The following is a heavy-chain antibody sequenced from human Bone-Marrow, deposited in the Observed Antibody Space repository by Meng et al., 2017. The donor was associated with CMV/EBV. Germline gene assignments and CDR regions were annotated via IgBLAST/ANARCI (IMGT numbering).Heavy chain of an antibody. CDR3: ARDRLTQDYDSSGYYRDAFDI. CDR1: GGSSSYSDYY. V-gene: IGHV4-39*07. D-gene: IGHD3-22*01. CDR2: IYFSGST. Sequence: SETLSLTCTVSGGSSSYSDYYWGWIRQPPGKGLEWIGNIYFSGSTYYNPSLQSRVTISVDTSKNQFSLKLSSVTAADTAVYYCARDRLTQDYDSSGYYRDAFDIWGQGTMVTVSS. J-gene: IGHJ3*02.